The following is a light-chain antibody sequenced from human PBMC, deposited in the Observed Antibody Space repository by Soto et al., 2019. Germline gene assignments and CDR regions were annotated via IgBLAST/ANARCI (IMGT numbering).Light chain of an antibody. CDR2: DVT. V-gene: IGLV2-11*01. J-gene: IGLJ1*01. CDR3: CSYAGSYTLYV. Sequence: QSVLTQPRSASGSPGQSVTISCTGTSSDVGSYDYVSWYQQHPGKAPKLMIYDVTKRPSGVPDRFSGSKSDNTASLTISGLQAEDEADYYCCSYAGSYTLYVFGTGTKATVL. CDR1: SSDVGSYDY.